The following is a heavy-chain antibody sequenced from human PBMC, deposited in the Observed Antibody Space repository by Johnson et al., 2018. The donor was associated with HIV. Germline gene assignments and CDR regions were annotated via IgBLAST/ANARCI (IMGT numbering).Heavy chain of an antibody. D-gene: IGHD6-6*01. CDR2: VYSGGST. CDR3: ARDQSSRQAFDI. CDR1: GFTVSSHY. V-gene: IGHV3-66*03. J-gene: IGHJ3*02. Sequence: LQLVESGGGLIQPGGALRLSCAASGFTVSSHYMKCLRQAPGRGLVWVSIVYSGGSTYYADSVKGRFTIYRDNSKNTLYLQMNSLRAEDTAVYYCARDQSSRQAFDIWGQGTMVTVSS.